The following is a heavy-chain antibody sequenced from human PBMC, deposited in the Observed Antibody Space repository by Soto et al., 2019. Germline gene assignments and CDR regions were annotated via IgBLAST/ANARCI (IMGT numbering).Heavy chain of an antibody. CDR2: IIPILGIA. J-gene: IGHJ4*02. CDR1: GGTFSSYA. V-gene: IGHV1-69*04. CDR3: ARDSLHYGDYAIDY. D-gene: IGHD4-17*01. Sequence: VASVKVSCKASGGTFSSYAISWVRQAPGQGLEWMGRIIPILGIANYAQKFQGRVTITADKSTSTAYMELSSLRSEDTAVYYCARDSLHYGDYAIDYWGQGTLVTVSS.